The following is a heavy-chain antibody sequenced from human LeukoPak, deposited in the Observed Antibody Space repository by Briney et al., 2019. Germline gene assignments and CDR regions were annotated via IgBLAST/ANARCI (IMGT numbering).Heavy chain of an antibody. CDR1: GFTFSSYS. Sequence: GGSLRLSCAASGFTFSSYSMNWVRQAPGKGLEWVSSISSSSSYIYYADSVKGRFTISRDNAKNSPYLQMNSLRAEDTAVYYCARDLRRSFDYWGQGALVTVSS. J-gene: IGHJ4*02. D-gene: IGHD4-17*01. CDR3: ARDLRRSFDY. CDR2: ISSSSSYI. V-gene: IGHV3-21*01.